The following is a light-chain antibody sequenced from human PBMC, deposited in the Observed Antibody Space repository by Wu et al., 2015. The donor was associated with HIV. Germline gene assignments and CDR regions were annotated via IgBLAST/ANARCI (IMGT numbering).Light chain of an antibody. V-gene: IGKV3-15*01. J-gene: IGKJ5*01. Sequence: EIVMTQSPATLSVSPGQRVTLSCRASQTIANNLAWYQQRPGQGPRLLIYESSTRATGIPARFSGRGSGTEFTLTISDMQSGDFAVYYCQQYKTGPPFTFGQGTRL. CDR1: QTIANN. CDR3: QQYKTGPPFT. CDR2: ESS.